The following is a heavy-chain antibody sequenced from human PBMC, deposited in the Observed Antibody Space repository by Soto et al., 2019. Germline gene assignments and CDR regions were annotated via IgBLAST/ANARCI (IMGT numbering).Heavy chain of an antibody. D-gene: IGHD3-3*01. Sequence: QLHLVQSGAVVKKPGASVTVSCSASGYLVTAYYMHWVRQAPGRGLEWMGGINPATGAAKYTQTFQGRVTMTRDTSTSTVFMELSGLTSEDPAVFYCARGGGVGVAGSAAFDMWGQGTLVTVSS. CDR3: ARGGGVGVAGSAAFDM. CDR1: GYLVTAYY. CDR2: INPATGAA. J-gene: IGHJ3*02. V-gene: IGHV1-2*02.